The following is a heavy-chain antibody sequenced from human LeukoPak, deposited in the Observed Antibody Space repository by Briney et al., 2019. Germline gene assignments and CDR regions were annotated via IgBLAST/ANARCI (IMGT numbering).Heavy chain of an antibody. J-gene: IGHJ4*02. CDR1: GYTFTGYY. CDR3: ARQCSSTSCYSGQNDY. CDR2: INPNSGGT. D-gene: IGHD2-2*02. Sequence: GASVKVSCKASGYTFTGYYMHWVRQAPGQGREWMGWINPNSGGTNYAQKFQGRVTMTRETSISTAYMELSRLRSDDTAVYYCARQCSSTSCYSGQNDYWGQGTLVTVSS. V-gene: IGHV1-2*02.